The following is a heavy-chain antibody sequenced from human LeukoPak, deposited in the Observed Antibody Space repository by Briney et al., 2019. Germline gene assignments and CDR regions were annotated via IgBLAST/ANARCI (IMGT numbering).Heavy chain of an antibody. CDR1: GYTFTDNA. D-gene: IGHD2-15*01. J-gene: IGHJ4*02. Sequence: ASAKVSCTTSGYTFTDNALHWVRQAPGQRLEWMAWIRTGNGDTKYSQKFQGRVTLTRDTSASTVYVELNSLRSEDTAVYYCGRGGSSGVDYWGQGTLVTVSS. CDR3: GRGGSSGVDY. CDR2: IRTGNGDT. V-gene: IGHV1-3*04.